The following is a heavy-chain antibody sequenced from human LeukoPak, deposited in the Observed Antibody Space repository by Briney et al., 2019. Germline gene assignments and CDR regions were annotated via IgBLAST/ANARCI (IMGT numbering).Heavy chain of an antibody. D-gene: IGHD6-19*01. CDR1: GYTFSDYY. V-gene: IGHV1-2*02. CDR3: ATLRRSGWYIGD. Sequence: ASVKVSCKASGYTFSDYYIHWVRQAPGQGLEWMGWINPYSGGTNYAEKFRGRVTVTRDTSITTAYMELSSLRSDDTAMYYCATLRRSGWYIGDWGQGTLVTVSS. CDR2: INPYSGGT. J-gene: IGHJ4*02.